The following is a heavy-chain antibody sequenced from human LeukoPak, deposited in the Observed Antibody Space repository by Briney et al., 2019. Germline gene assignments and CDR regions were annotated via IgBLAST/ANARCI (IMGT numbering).Heavy chain of an antibody. D-gene: IGHD2-8*01. V-gene: IGHV1-46*01. CDR1: GYTFPSYF. Sequence: ASVTVSCKASGYTFPSYFMHWVRQAPGQGLEWMGIINPTGGSTTYAQKFQGRVTMTRDTSTSTVYMELSSLRSEDTAVYYCARDYVDDIPMIKDYWGQGTLVTVSS. J-gene: IGHJ4*02. CDR2: INPTGGST. CDR3: ARDYVDDIPMIKDY.